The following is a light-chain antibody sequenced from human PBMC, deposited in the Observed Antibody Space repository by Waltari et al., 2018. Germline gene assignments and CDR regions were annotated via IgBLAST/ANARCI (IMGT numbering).Light chain of an antibody. CDR3: QTGGHGTWV. V-gene: IGLV4-69*01. Sequence: QLVLTQSPSPSAPVGASLNLTCTRRSGHSRKVMACLQQRPEKGPRYLMKVNSDGSHSKGDEIPDRFSGSSSGAERSLPISNLQSEDEADYFCQTGGHGTWVFGGGTTLTVL. CDR1: SGHSRKV. J-gene: IGLJ3*02. CDR2: VNSDGSH.